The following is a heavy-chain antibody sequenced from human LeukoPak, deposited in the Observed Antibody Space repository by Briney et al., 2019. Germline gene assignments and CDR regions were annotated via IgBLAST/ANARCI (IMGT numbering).Heavy chain of an antibody. D-gene: IGHD5-12*01. CDR2: ISSSSSYI. Sequence: GGSLRLSCAASGFTFSSYAMSWVRQAPGKGLEWVSSISSSSSYIYYADSVKGRFTISRDNAKNSLYLQMNSLRAEDTAVYYCARDSSGGYSGYDGEPFDYWGQGTLVTVSS. J-gene: IGHJ4*02. V-gene: IGHV3-21*01. CDR3: ARDSSGGYSGYDGEPFDY. CDR1: GFTFSSYA.